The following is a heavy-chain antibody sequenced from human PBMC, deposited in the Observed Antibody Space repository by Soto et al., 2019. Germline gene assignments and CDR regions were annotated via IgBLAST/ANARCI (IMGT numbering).Heavy chain of an antibody. Sequence: QVQLVQSGAEVKKAGCSVKFSCKASGGTLSSYAVSCVRQAPGQGLEWMGGIIPIFGTANYAQKFQGRVTTTADESTSTAYLELTSLRSEDTAVYYCARDDGRNSVSDYWGQGTLVTVSS. CDR2: IIPIFGTA. CDR1: GGTLSSYA. V-gene: IGHV1-69*01. D-gene: IGHD4-4*01. CDR3: ARDDGRNSVSDY. J-gene: IGHJ4*02.